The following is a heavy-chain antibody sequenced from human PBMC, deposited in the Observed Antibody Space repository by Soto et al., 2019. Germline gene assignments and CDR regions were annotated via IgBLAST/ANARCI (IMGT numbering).Heavy chain of an antibody. CDR3: ARDSGIGYDYGDPMGRDYGMDV. CDR2: IYYSGST. CDR1: GGSISSYY. V-gene: IGHV4-59*01. J-gene: IGHJ6*02. Sequence: PSETLSLTCTVSGGSISSYYWSWIRQPPGKGLEWIGYIYYSGSTNYNPSLKSRVTISVDTSKNQFSLKLSSVTAADTAVYYCARDSGIGYDYGDPMGRDYGMDVWGQGTTVTVSS. D-gene: IGHD4-17*01.